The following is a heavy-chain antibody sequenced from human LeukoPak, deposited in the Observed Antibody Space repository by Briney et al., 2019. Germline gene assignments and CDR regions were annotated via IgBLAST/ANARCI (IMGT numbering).Heavy chain of an antibody. Sequence: RASVKVSCKASGYTLIGYYMHWVRQAPGQGLEWMGWIDPYSGGTHFAQRFQGRFSMTLDTSISTAYMELTRLTSDDTAVYYCARDGVAGSSDAFDIWGQGTMVTVSA. CDR1: GYTLIGYY. D-gene: IGHD6-19*01. J-gene: IGHJ3*02. CDR2: IDPYSGGT. V-gene: IGHV1-2*02. CDR3: ARDGVAGSSDAFDI.